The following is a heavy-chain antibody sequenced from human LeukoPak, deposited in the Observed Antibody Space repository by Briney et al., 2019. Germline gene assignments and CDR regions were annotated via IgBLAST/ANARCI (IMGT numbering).Heavy chain of an antibody. CDR2: ISYDGSNK. D-gene: IGHD7-27*01. V-gene: IGHV3-30*03. Sequence: GGSLRLSCAASGFTFSSYGMHWVGQGPGKGLEWVAVISYDGSNKYYADSVKGRFTISRDNSKNTLYLQMNSLRAEDTAVYYCARTWGRFDYWGQGILVTVSS. CDR3: ARTWGRFDY. CDR1: GFTFSSYG. J-gene: IGHJ4*02.